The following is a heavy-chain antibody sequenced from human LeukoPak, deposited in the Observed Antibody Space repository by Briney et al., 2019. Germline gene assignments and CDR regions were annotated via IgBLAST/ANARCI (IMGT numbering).Heavy chain of an antibody. CDR1: GGSFSGYY. V-gene: IGHV4-34*01. CDR2: INHSGST. CDR3: ARQLGYCSSTSCYADKVDY. J-gene: IGHJ4*02. Sequence: SETLSLTCAVYGGSFSGYYWSWLRQPPGKGLEWIGEINHSGSTNYNPSLKSRVTISVDTSKNQFSLKLSSVTAADTAVYYCARQLGYCSSTSCYADKVDYWGQGTLVTVSS. D-gene: IGHD2-2*01.